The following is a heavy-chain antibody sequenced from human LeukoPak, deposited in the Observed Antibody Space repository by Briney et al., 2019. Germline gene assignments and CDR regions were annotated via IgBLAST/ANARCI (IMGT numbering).Heavy chain of an antibody. CDR1: DGSISSYY. D-gene: IGHD3-10*01. CDR3: QREWFGESTDYCYYYYMDV. Sequence: SETLSLTCTVSDGSISSYYWSWIRQPAGKGLEWIGSIYYSGSTYYNPSLKSRVTISVDTSKNQFSLKLSSVTAADTAVYYCQREWFGESTDYCYYYYMDVWGKGTTVTVSS. CDR2: IYYSGST. V-gene: IGHV4-59*05. J-gene: IGHJ6*03.